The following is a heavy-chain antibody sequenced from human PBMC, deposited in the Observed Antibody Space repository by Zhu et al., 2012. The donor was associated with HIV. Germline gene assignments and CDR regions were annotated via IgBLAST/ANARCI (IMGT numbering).Heavy chain of an antibody. CDR2: IYYSGST. Sequence: QVQLQESGPGLVKPSETLSLTCTVSGGSISSHYWSWIRQPPGKGLEWIGYIYYSGSTNYNPSLKSRVTISVDTSKSQFSLKLSSVTAADTAVYYCARGGGYVSSIYYFDYWGQGTLVTVSS. CDR1: GGSISSHY. CDR3: ARGGGYVSSIYYFDY. J-gene: IGHJ4*02. D-gene: IGHD5-12*01. V-gene: IGHV4-59*11.